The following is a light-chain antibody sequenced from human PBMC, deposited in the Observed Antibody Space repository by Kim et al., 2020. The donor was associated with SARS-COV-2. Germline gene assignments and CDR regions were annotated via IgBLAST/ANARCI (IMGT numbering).Light chain of an antibody. V-gene: IGLV2-11*01. CDR3: SSYAGTYSWV. CDR1: SSDVGGYNY. CDR2: DVN. J-gene: IGLJ3*02. Sequence: QSALTQPRSVSGSSGQSVTISFTGTSSDVGGYNYVSWYQQHPGKAPKAMIYDVNKRPSGVPDRFSGSKSGNTASLTISGLQAEDEADYYCSSYAGTYSWVFGGGTKLTVL.